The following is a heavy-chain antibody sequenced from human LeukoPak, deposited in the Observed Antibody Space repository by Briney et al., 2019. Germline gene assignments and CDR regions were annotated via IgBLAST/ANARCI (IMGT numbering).Heavy chain of an antibody. V-gene: IGHV4-61*02. J-gene: IGHJ6*03. CDR1: GGSISSSSYY. CDR2: IYTSGST. CDR3: ARVLHAAAGTAYYYMDV. Sequence: SETLSLTCTVSGGSISSSSYYWSWIRQPAGKGLEWIGRIYTSGSTNYNPSLKSRVTMSVDTSKNQFSLKLSSVTAADTAVYYCARVLHAAAGTAYYYMDVWGKGTTVTVSS. D-gene: IGHD6-13*01.